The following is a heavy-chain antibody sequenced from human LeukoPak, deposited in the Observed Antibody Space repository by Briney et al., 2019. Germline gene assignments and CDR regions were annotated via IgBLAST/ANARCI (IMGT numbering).Heavy chain of an antibody. CDR3: ARGRSSDYGVPYYLEY. V-gene: IGHV4-59*01. Sequence: PSETLCLSCTVSGGSISSYYWTWIRQPPGKGLEWIGYAHYSGFTNYSPSLKSRATISVDQSRDRFSLILRSVHAAGTALYFGARGRSSDYGVPYYLEYWGGRTVVGVSS. CDR2: AHYSGFT. D-gene: IGHD4-17*01. CDR1: GGSISSYY. J-gene: IGHJ4*02.